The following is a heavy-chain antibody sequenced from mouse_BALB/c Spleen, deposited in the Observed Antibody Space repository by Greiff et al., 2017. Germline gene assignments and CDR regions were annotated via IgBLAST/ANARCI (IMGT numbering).Heavy chain of an antibody. CDR1: GDSITSGY. J-gene: IGHJ2*01. D-gene: IGHD1-1*01. V-gene: IGHV3-8*02. Sequence: DVKLQESGPSLVKPSQTLSLTCSVTGDSITSGYWNWIRKFPGNKLEYMGYISYSGSTYYNPSLKSRISITRDTSKNQYYLQLNSVTTEDTATYYCARWGYYGSSPFDYWGQGTTLTVSS. CDR2: ISYSGST. CDR3: ARWGYYGSSPFDY.